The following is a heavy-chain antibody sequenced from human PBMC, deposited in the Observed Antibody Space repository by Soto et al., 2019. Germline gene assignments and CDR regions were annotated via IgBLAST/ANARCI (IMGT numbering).Heavy chain of an antibody. CDR1: GGSISSSSYY. V-gene: IGHV4-61*05. J-gene: IGHJ4*02. CDR2: IYYSVST. Sequence: SETLSLTCTVSGGSISSSSYYWGWIRQPPGKGLEWIGYIYYSVSTNYNPSLKSRVTISADTSKNQFSLKLTSVTAADTAVYYCARGSTTEKVDSWGQGTLVTVSS. CDR3: ARGSTTEKVDS. D-gene: IGHD4-17*01.